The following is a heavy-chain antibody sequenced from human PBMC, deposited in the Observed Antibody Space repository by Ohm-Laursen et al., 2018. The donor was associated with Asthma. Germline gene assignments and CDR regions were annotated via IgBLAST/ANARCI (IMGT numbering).Heavy chain of an antibody. D-gene: IGHD1-26*01. CDR1: GFTFSNFA. CDR2: ITSDGSWT. V-gene: IGHV3-30-3*01. J-gene: IGHJ4*02. Sequence: SLRLSCAASGFTFSNFAMHWIRQAPGKGLEWVSIITSDGSWTSYADPVKGRFTISRDNSKNTLDLQMNSLRAEDTAVYYCAKDPDTHGNCWGQGALVAVSS. CDR3: AKDPDTHGNC.